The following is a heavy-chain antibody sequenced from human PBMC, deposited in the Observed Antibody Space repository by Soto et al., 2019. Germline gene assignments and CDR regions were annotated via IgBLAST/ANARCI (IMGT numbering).Heavy chain of an antibody. CDR1: EDTFRNYA. Sequence: QVELVQSGAEVKKPGSSVKVSCQASEDTFRNYAISWVRQAPGQGLEWMGGIIAIFGTANYGQKSEGRITITADTSAYTVYLELSSLRSEDTAVYYCASTKYDSSAYYYWYLGLWGRGTLVTVSS. CDR2: IIAIFGTA. V-gene: IGHV1-69*06. J-gene: IGHJ2*01. CDR3: ASTKYDSSAYYYWYLGL. D-gene: IGHD3-22*01.